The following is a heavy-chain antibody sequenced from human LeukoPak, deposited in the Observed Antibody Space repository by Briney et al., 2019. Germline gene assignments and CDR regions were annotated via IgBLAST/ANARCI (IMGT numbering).Heavy chain of an antibody. CDR2: IKQDGSDR. Sequence: GGSLRLSCTASGFTFSDYWMIWVRQVLGKGLQWVADIKQDGSDRFYVDSVKGRFTISRDNAKNSVYLQMNSLRAEDTAVYYCARLYCGVGICYSYYMDVGGKGTTVTVSS. J-gene: IGHJ6*03. V-gene: IGHV3-7*01. CDR3: ARLYCGVGICYSYYMDV. CDR1: GFTFSDYW. D-gene: IGHD2-21*01.